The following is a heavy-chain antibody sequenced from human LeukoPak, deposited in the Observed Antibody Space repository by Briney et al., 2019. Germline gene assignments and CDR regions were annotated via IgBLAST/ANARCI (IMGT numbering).Heavy chain of an antibody. CDR1: GVSISSYH. CDR3: ARELGSGSYYFDY. J-gene: IGHJ4*02. Sequence: SETLSLTCTVSGVSISSYHWSWIRPPPGKGLEGIGCIYKRGRTNYHPSLKSRVTISVDKSKNQFSLKLSSVTAADTAVYYCARELGSGSYYFDYWGQGTLVTVSS. V-gene: IGHV4-59*12. D-gene: IGHD3-10*01. CDR2: IYKRGRT.